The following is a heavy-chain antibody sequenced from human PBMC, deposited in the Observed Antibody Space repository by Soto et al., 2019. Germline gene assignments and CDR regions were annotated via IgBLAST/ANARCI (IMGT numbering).Heavy chain of an antibody. J-gene: IGHJ4*02. CDR3: AHAYGGRSLY. D-gene: IGHD1-26*01. CDR2: IYWDDSK. V-gene: IGHV2-5*02. Sequence: QITLKESGPTMVKPTQTLTLTCTVSGFSLTTDRVGVGWIRQPPGEALEWLAVIYWDDSKTYRPSLESRLTITKDTSKNQVALTMTNMDSLDTATYYCAHAYGGRSLYWGQGTLVTVSS. CDR1: GFSLTTDRVG.